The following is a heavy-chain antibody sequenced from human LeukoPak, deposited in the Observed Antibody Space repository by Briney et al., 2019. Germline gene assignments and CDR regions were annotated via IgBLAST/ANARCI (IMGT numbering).Heavy chain of an antibody. CDR1: GGTFISYA. Sequence: SVKVSCKASGGTFISYAISWVRQAPGQGLEWMGGIIPIFGTANYAQKFQGRVTITTDESTSTAYMELSSLRSEDTAVYYCARVSYDYSNGCNWFDPWGQGTLVTVSS. CDR2: IIPIFGTA. J-gene: IGHJ5*02. CDR3: ARVSYDYSNGCNWFDP. D-gene: IGHD4-11*01. V-gene: IGHV1-69*05.